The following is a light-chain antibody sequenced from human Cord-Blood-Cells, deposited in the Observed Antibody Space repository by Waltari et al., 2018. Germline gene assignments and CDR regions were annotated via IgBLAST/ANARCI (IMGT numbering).Light chain of an antibody. CDR1: SSAVGGYNY. CDR2: DVS. V-gene: IGLV2-14*03. Sequence: QSALPQPASVSGSPGQSITISCPGTSSAVGGYNYLSCYQQHPGKAPKLMIYDVSNRPSGVSNRFSGSKSGNTASLTISGLQAEDEADYYCSSYTSSNTLYVFGTGTKVTVL. CDR3: SSYTSSNTLYV. J-gene: IGLJ1*01.